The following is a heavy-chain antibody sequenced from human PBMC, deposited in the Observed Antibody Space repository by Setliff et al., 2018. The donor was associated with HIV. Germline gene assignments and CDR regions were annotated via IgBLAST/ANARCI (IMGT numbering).Heavy chain of an antibody. CDR3: ARGDRANWGLALDI. V-gene: IGHV4-34*01. D-gene: IGHD7-27*01. CDR1: GGSFSGYY. J-gene: IGHJ3*02. Sequence: SETLSLTCAVYGGSFSGYYWSWIRQPPGKGLEWIGEINHSGSTNYNPSFNSRLTMSVDTSKNQFSLKLNSVTAADTAVYYCARGDRANWGLALDIWGQGTMVTVSS. CDR2: INHSGST.